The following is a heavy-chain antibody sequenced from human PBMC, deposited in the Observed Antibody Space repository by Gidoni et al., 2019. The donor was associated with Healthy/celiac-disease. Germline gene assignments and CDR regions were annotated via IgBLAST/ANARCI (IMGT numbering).Heavy chain of an antibody. CDR3: ARYFGRGLDYFDY. Sequence: QVQLQQWGAGLLKPSETLSLTCAVYAGSFSGYYWSWIRQPPGKGLEWIGEINHSGSTNYNPSLKSRVTISVDTSKNQFSLKLSSVTAADTAVYYCARYFGRGLDYFDYWGQGTLVTVSS. J-gene: IGHJ4*02. V-gene: IGHV4-34*01. CDR1: AGSFSGYY. D-gene: IGHD3-9*01. CDR2: INHSGST.